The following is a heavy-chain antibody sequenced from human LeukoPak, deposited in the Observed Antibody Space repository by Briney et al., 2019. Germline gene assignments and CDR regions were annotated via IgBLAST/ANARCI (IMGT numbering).Heavy chain of an antibody. Sequence: GGSLRLSCAASGFTFSSYGVHWVRQAPGKGLEWVAVIWYDGSNKYYADSVKGRFTISRDNSKNTLYLQMNSLRAEDTAVYYCARDGGRSYYEGLFAYWGQGTLVTVSS. V-gene: IGHV3-33*01. J-gene: IGHJ4*02. CDR2: IWYDGSNK. D-gene: IGHD1-26*01. CDR3: ARDGGRSYYEGLFAY. CDR1: GFTFSSYG.